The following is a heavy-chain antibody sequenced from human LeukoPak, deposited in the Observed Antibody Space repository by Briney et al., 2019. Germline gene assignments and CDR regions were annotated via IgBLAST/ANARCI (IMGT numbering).Heavy chain of an antibody. CDR2: IYTSGST. CDR1: GGSISSYY. D-gene: IGHD3-16*01. Sequence: PSETLSLTCTVSGGSISSYYWSWIRQPAGKGLEWIGRIYTSGSTNYNPSPKSRVTISVDTSKNQFSLKLSSVTAADTAVYYCARQKRPMITFGGANWFDPWGQGTLVTVSS. CDR3: ARQKRPMITFGGANWFDP. J-gene: IGHJ5*02. V-gene: IGHV4-4*07.